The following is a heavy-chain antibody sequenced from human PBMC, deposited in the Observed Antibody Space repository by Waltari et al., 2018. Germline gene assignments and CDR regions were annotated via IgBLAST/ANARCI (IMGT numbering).Heavy chain of an antibody. V-gene: IGHV4-39*01. CDR2: IYYSGST. CDR3: AKPHSSGYYGMDV. Sequence: QLQLQESGPGLVKPSETLSLTCTVSGGSISSSSYYWGWIRQPPGKGLEWIGSIYYSGSTYYNPSLKSRVTISVDTSKNQFSLKLSSVTAADTAVYYCAKPHSSGYYGMDVWGQGTTVTVSS. J-gene: IGHJ6*02. D-gene: IGHD3-22*01. CDR1: GGSISSSSYY.